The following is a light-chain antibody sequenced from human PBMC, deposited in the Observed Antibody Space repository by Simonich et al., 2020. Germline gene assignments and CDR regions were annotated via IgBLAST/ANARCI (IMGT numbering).Light chain of an antibody. CDR3: QQYYSTPWT. V-gene: IGKV4-1*01. CDR1: QSVLYSSKNKNY. Sequence: DIVMTQSPDSLAVSLGERATINCKSSQSVLYSSKNKNYLAWYQQKPGQPPKLLIYWASTRESGGPDRFSGSGSGTDFTLTISSLQAEDVAVYYCQQYYSTPWTFGQGTKVEIK. CDR2: WAS. J-gene: IGKJ1*01.